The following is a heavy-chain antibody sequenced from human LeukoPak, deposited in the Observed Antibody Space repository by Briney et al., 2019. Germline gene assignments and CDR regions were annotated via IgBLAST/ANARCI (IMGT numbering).Heavy chain of an antibody. V-gene: IGHV3-74*01. D-gene: IGHD3-22*01. Sequence: GGSLRLSCAASAFTFSNNWMYWVRQAPGKGLVRVSRINSDGSSTSYADSVKGRFTISRDNAKNTLYLQMNSLRAEDTAVYYCARGTYYYDSSGYQGGYWGQGTLVTVSS. J-gene: IGHJ4*02. CDR2: INSDGSST. CDR3: ARGTYYYDSSGYQGGY. CDR1: AFTFSNNW.